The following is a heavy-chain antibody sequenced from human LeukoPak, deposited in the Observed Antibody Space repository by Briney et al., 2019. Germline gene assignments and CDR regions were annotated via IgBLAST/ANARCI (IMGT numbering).Heavy chain of an antibody. CDR3: AKDLPDRYSLEF. CDR1: GFTFINYA. Sequence: GGSLRLSCAASGFTFINYAMYWVRQAPGKGLEWVAFTNYDGSDRCYADSVKGRFTVSRDNPKNTLYLQMDSLRTEDTAVYYCAKDLPDRYSLEFWGQGTMSPSPQ. V-gene: IGHV3-30*02. CDR2: TNYDGSDR. D-gene: IGHD2-15*01. J-gene: IGHJ4*02.